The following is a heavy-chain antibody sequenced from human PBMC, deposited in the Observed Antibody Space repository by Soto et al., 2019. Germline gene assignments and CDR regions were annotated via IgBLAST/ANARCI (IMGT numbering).Heavy chain of an antibody. V-gene: IGHV1-2*02. J-gene: IGHJ3*02. CDR3: VRPWAGNDAFDI. Sequence: ASVKVSCKASGYTFTGYYIHWVRQAPGQGLEWMGWINPNSGGTNYAQKFQGRVTMTRDTSISTAYMELSRLRSDDTAVYYCVRPWAGNDAFDIWGQGTMVTVSS. CDR1: GYTFTGYY. D-gene: IGHD6-19*01. CDR2: INPNSGGT.